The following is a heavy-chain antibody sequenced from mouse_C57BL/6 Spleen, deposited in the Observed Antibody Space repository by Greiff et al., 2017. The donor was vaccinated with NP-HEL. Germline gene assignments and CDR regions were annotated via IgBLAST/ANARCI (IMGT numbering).Heavy chain of an antibody. CDR3: ARKESFYAMDY. Sequence: VQLQQSGAELVRPGTSVKMSCKASGYTFTNYWIGWAKQRPGHGLEWIGDIYPGGGYTNYNEKFKGKATLTADKSSSTAYMQFSSLTSEDSAIYYCARKESFYAMDYWGQGTSVTVSS. CDR1: GYTFTNYW. CDR2: IYPGGGYT. D-gene: IGHD6-2*01. J-gene: IGHJ4*01. V-gene: IGHV1-63*01.